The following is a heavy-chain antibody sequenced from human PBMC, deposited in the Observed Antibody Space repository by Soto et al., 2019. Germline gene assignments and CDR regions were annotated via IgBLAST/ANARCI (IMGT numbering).Heavy chain of an antibody. Sequence: VGSLILSCAASGFTFSSYWVSWVRQAPGKWLEWVANIKQDGYEKYYVDSVKCRFTISRNNTKNSLYLQMNNLRAEDTAVYYFATKGLSHLDNSFDTWAQGTLVPVAS. D-gene: IGHD3-16*01. CDR1: GFTFSSYW. CDR3: ATKGLSHLDNSFDT. CDR2: IKQDGYEK. J-gene: IGHJ5*02. V-gene: IGHV3-7*01.